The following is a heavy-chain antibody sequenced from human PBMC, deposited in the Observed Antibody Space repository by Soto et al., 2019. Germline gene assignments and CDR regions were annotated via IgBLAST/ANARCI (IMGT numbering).Heavy chain of an antibody. Sequence: QVQFVQSGAEVKEPGASVRVSCKASGYPFINFDISWVRQAAGQGLEWLGWMNPGSGKTGYASKFQGRVDMTRDASTGTSHLELSSLTSDDTAVYYCARMASAGTLNWFDPWGQGTLVTVSS. J-gene: IGHJ5*02. D-gene: IGHD6-13*01. V-gene: IGHV1-8*02. CDR3: ARMASAGTLNWFDP. CDR1: GYPFINFD. CDR2: MNPGSGKT.